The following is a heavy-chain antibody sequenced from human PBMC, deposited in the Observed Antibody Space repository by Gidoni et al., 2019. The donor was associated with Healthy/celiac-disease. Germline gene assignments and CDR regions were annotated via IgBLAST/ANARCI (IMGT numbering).Heavy chain of an antibody. CDR3: ARTLAVAGNYFDY. Sequence: QLQLQESGPGLVKPSETLSLTCTVSGGSISSSSYYWGWIRQPPGKGLEWIGSIYYSGSTYYTPSFNSRVTISVDTSKNQFSLKLSSVTAADTAVYYCARTLAVAGNYFDYWGQGTLVTVSS. J-gene: IGHJ4*02. CDR1: GGSISSSSYY. D-gene: IGHD6-19*01. V-gene: IGHV4-39*01. CDR2: IYYSGST.